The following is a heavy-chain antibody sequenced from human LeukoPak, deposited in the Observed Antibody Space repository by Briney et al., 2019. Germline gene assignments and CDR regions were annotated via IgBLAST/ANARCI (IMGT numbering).Heavy chain of an antibody. CDR2: FEPEDGET. D-gene: IGHD5-24*01. Sequence: ASVKVSCKVSGYTLIELSMHWVRQAPAKGLEWMGGFEPEDGETIYAQKFQGRVTMTEDTSTDTAYMELSSLRSEDTAVYYCATAERWLQYELDYWGQGTLVTVSS. CDR3: ATAERWLQYELDY. CDR1: GYTLIELS. J-gene: IGHJ4*02. V-gene: IGHV1-24*01.